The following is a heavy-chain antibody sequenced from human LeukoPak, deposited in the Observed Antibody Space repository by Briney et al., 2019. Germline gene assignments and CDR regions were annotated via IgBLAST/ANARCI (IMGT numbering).Heavy chain of an antibody. V-gene: IGHV4-34*01. CDR1: GGSFSGYY. Sequence: SETLSLTCAVYGGSFSGYYWSWIRQPPGEGLEWIGEINHSGSTNYNPSLKSRVTISVDTSKNQFSLKLSSVTAADTAVYYCARGLRGYSYGYRFDYWGQGTLVTVSS. J-gene: IGHJ4*02. CDR2: INHSGST. CDR3: ARGLRGYSYGYRFDY. D-gene: IGHD5-18*01.